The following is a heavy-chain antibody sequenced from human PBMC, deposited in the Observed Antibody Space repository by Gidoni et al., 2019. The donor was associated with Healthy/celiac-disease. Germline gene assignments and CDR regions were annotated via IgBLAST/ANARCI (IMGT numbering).Heavy chain of an antibody. Sequence: QVQLVQSGAEVKKPGASVKVSCKASGYTFTSYGISWVRQAPGQGLEWMGWISAYNGNTNYAQKLQGRVAMTTDTSTSTAYMELRSLRSDDTAVYYCARNDYYDSSGPNWFDPWGQGTLVTVSS. CDR3: ARNDYYDSSGPNWFDP. J-gene: IGHJ5*02. V-gene: IGHV1-18*01. CDR1: GYTFTSYG. D-gene: IGHD3-22*01. CDR2: ISAYNGNT.